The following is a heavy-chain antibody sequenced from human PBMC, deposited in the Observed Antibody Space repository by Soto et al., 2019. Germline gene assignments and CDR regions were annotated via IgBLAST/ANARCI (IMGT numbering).Heavy chain of an antibody. D-gene: IGHD4-17*01. V-gene: IGHV4-38-2*02. J-gene: IGHJ6*02. Sequence: PSETPSLTCAVSGYSISSGYYWGWIRQPPGKGLEWIGSIYHSGSTYYNPSLKSRVTISVDTSKNQFSLKLSSVTAADTAVYYCARDGTVTTRMLETYYYYGMDVWGQGTTVTVSS. CDR2: IYHSGST. CDR3: ARDGTVTTRMLETYYYYGMDV. CDR1: GYSISSGYY.